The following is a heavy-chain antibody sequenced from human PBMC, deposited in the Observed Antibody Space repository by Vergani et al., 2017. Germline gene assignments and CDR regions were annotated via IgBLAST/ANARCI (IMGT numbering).Heavy chain of an antibody. Sequence: QVQLQESGPGLVKPSETLSLTCTVSGGSISSYYWSWIRQPPGKGLEWIRYIYYSGSTNYNPSLKSRVTISVDTSKNQFSLKLSSVTAADTAVYYCAREGAGYSSSWYRGGFDPWGQGTLVTVSS. CDR3: AREGAGYSSSWYRGGFDP. D-gene: IGHD6-13*01. J-gene: IGHJ5*02. V-gene: IGHV4-59*01. CDR1: GGSISSYY. CDR2: IYYSGST.